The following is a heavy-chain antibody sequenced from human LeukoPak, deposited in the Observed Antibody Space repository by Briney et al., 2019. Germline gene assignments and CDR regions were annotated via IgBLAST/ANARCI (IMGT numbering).Heavy chain of an antibody. CDR3: ATPRDGDYQNDAFDI. Sequence: GTSVKVSCKASGFTFTNSAMQWVRQARGQRLEWIGWIVVGSGNTNYAQKFQERVTITRDMSTSTAYTELSSLRSEDTAVYYCATPRDGDYQNDAFDIWGQGTMVTVSS. V-gene: IGHV1-58*02. CDR2: IVVGSGNT. J-gene: IGHJ3*02. D-gene: IGHD4-17*01. CDR1: GFTFTNSA.